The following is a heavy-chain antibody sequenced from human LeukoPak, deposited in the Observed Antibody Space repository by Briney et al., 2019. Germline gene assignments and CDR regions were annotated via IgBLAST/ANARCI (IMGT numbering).Heavy chain of an antibody. D-gene: IGHD6-19*01. V-gene: IGHV1-2*02. CDR3: ARGGQQWLPHDAFDI. CDR1: GYTFTGYY. Sequence: ASVKVSCKTSGYTFTGYYMHWVRQAPGQGLEWMGWINPNSGGTNYAQKFQGRVTMTRDTSISTAYMELSRLRSDDTAVYYCARGGQQWLPHDAFDIWGQGTMVTVSS. J-gene: IGHJ3*02. CDR2: INPNSGGT.